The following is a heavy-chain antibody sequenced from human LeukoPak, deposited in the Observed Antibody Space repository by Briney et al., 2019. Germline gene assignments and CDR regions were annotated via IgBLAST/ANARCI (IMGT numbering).Heavy chain of an antibody. CDR2: IYYSGST. V-gene: IGHV4-59*08. CDR1: DGSISSYY. J-gene: IGHJ4*02. Sequence: SETLSLTCTVSDGSISSYYWSWIRQSPGKGLEWIGYIYYSGSTNYNPSLKSRVTISVDTSKNQFSLKLSSVTAADTAVYYCARRLRRTHYFDYWGQGTLITVSS. D-gene: IGHD1/OR15-1a*01. CDR3: ARRLRRTHYFDY.